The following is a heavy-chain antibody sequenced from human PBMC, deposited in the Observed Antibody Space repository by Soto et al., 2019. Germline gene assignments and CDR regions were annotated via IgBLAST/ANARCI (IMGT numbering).Heavy chain of an antibody. J-gene: IGHJ4*02. CDR1: RFAFRSYN. V-gene: IGHV3-21*01. Sequence: EVQLVESGGGLVKPGGSLTLSCAASRFAFRSYNMNWVRQAPGKGLEWVASISSGSSNIYYADSVKGRFTISRDNAKNSLLLQMDSLRAEDSAVYYCASATVVAATFEFWGQGTLVTVSS. CDR2: ISSGSSNI. D-gene: IGHD2-15*01. CDR3: ASATVVAATFEF.